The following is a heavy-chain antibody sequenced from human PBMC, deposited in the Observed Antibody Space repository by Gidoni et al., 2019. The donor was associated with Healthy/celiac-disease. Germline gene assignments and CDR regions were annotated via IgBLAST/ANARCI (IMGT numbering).Heavy chain of an antibody. CDR3: AREGTYYYDSSGYPPANWFDP. Sequence: QVQLVQSGAEVTKPGSSVKVSCKASGGTFSSYAISWVRQAPGQGLEWMGGIIPSCSTANYAQKFQGRVTITADESTSTAYMELSSLRSEDTAVYYCAREGTYYYDSSGYPPANWFDPWGQGTLVTVSS. D-gene: IGHD3-22*01. CDR1: GGTFSSYA. V-gene: IGHV1-69*01. J-gene: IGHJ5*02. CDR2: IIPSCSTA.